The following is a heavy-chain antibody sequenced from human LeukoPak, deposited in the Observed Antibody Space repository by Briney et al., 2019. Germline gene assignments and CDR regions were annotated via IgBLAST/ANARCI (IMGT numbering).Heavy chain of an antibody. D-gene: IGHD4-17*01. Sequence: GGSLRLSCAASGFTVSSNYMSWVRQAPGKGLEWGSVIYSGGSTYYADSAKGRFTISRDNSKNTLYLQMNSLRAEDTAVYYCARDFDYGDYGAFDIWGQGTMVTVSS. CDR2: IYSGGST. CDR3: ARDFDYGDYGAFDI. J-gene: IGHJ3*02. CDR1: GFTVSSNY. V-gene: IGHV3-53*01.